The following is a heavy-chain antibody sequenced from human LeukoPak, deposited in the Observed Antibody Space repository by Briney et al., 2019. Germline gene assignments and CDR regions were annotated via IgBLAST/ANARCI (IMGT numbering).Heavy chain of an antibody. CDR3: ARHYNPAQKGAFDI. V-gene: IGHV4-39*01. CDR1: GGSISSSSYY. D-gene: IGHD1-1*01. Sequence: SETLSLTCTVSGGSISSSSYYWCWIRQPPGKGLEWIGSIYYSGSTYYNPSLKSRVTISVDTSKNQFSLKLSSVTAADTAVYYCARHYNPAQKGAFDIWGQGTMVTVSS. J-gene: IGHJ3*02. CDR2: IYYSGST.